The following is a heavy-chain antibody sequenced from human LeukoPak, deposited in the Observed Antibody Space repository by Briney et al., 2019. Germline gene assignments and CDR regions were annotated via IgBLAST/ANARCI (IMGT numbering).Heavy chain of an antibody. Sequence: PSDTLSLTHTVSGGSIRSSSYYWGWIRQPPGKGLEWIGSIYYSGSTYYNASLQSRDTISVHTSKNQLSLMLSSVTAADTAVYYCARRWIQLWPYFDYWGQGTLVTVSS. CDR2: IYYSGST. J-gene: IGHJ4*02. V-gene: IGHV4-39*01. CDR3: ARRWIQLWPYFDY. CDR1: GGSIRSSSYY. D-gene: IGHD5-18*01.